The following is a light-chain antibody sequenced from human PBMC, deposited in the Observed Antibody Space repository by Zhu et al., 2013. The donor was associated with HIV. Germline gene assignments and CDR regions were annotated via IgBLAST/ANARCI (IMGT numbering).Light chain of an antibody. Sequence: EIVMTQSPASMSVSAGERATFSCRASQSVGTNVAWYQQKPGQAPRLLVYGASTRATNIPDRFSGSGLGQTSLSSINSLRPEDSAVYYCQQYXSGLIYFGQGPS. J-gene: IGKJ2*01. CDR3: QQYXSGLIY. CDR2: GAS. CDR1: QSVGTN. V-gene: IGKV3-15*01.